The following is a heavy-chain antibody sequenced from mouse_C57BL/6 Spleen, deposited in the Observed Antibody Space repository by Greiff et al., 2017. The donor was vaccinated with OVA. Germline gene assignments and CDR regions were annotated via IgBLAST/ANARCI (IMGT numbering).Heavy chain of an antibody. CDR3: ARSGYGSNYGYFDV. V-gene: IGHV1-72*01. D-gene: IGHD2-10*02. CDR1: GYTFTSYW. J-gene: IGHJ1*03. CDR2: FDPNSGGT. Sequence: QVQLQQPGAELVKPGASVKLSCKASGYTFTSYWMHWVKQRPGRGLEWIGRFDPNSGGTKYNEKFKSKATLTVDKPSSTAYMQLSSLTSEDSAVYYCARSGYGSNYGYFDVWGTGTTVTVSS.